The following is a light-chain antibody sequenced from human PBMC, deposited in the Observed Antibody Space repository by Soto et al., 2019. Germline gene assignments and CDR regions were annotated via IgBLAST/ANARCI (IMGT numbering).Light chain of an antibody. V-gene: IGLV2-14*01. CDR2: EVT. CDR1: SSDVGGNNH. CDR3: TSYTIKRSWV. J-gene: IGLJ3*02. Sequence: QSALTQPASVTGSPGQSITISCTGTSSDVGGNNHVSWYQQYPGTAPKLMIYEVTDPPSGVSDRFSGSKSGNTAALTISGLQPEDEADYYCTSYTIKRSWVFGGGTKLTVL.